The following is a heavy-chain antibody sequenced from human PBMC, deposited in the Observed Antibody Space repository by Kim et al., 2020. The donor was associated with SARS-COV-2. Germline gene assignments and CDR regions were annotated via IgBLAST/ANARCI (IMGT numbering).Heavy chain of an antibody. CDR1: GFTFNNYG. CDR2: VSHDGSQT. D-gene: IGHD6-19*01. J-gene: IGHJ4*02. Sequence: GGSLRLSCAASGFTFNNYGMHWVRQAPGKGLELVAVVSHDGSQTHSVDSVKGRFTVSRDNSNDTLFLQMNSLRAEDTARYYCAKDRGSFWSLDYWGLGTLVSVSS. CDR3: AKDRGSFWSLDY. V-gene: IGHV3-30*18.